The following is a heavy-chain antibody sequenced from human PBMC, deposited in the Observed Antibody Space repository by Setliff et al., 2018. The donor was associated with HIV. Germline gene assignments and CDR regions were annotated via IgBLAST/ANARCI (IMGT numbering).Heavy chain of an antibody. Sequence: QAGGSLRLSCAASEFTFRTHAMSWVRQAPGKGLEWVSGISGSGGSTYYADSVKGRFTISRDNSKNTLFLRMNSLRADDTAVYYCATARPRHLASTNPPYYFDYWGQGTLVTVSS. J-gene: IGHJ4*02. CDR3: ATARPRHLASTNPPYYFDY. V-gene: IGHV3-23*01. CDR1: EFTFRTHA. CDR2: ISGSGGST.